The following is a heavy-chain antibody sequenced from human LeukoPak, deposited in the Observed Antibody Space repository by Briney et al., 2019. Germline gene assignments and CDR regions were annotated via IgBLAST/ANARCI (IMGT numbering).Heavy chain of an antibody. V-gene: IGHV1-69*04. CDR1: GGTFSSYA. CDR2: IIPILGIA. J-gene: IGHJ4*02. CDR3: ARDSSLSAPLK. Sequence: ASVKVSCKASGGTFSSYAISWVRQAPGQGLEWMGRIIPILGIANYAQKFQGRVTITADKFTSTAYMELSSLRSEDTAVYYCARDSSLSAPLKWGQGTLVTVSS. D-gene: IGHD6-19*01.